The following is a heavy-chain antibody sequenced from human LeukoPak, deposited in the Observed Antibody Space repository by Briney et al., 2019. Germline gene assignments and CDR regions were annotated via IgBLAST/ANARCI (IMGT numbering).Heavy chain of an antibody. Sequence: GGSLRLSCAASRFTFSSYSMNWVRQAPGKGLEWVSSISSSSYIYYADSVKGRFTISRDNAKNSLYLQMNSLRAEDTAVYYCARMGALVGDYDFWSDKGYYFDYWGQGTLVTVSS. CDR3: ARMGALVGDYDFWSDKGYYFDY. CDR1: RFTFSSYS. D-gene: IGHD3-3*01. CDR2: ISSSSYI. J-gene: IGHJ4*02. V-gene: IGHV3-21*01.